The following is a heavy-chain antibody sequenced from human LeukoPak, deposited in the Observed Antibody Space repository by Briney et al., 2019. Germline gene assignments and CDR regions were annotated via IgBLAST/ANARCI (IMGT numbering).Heavy chain of an antibody. CDR3: ARGPRATWDY. J-gene: IGHJ4*02. V-gene: IGHV4-38-2*01. Sequence: SETLSLTCAVSGYSISSGYYWGWIRQPPGKGLEWIGSIYHSGSTYYNPSLKSRVTISVDTSKNQFSLKLSSVTAADTAVYYCARGPRATWDYWGQGTLVTVSS. D-gene: IGHD1-26*01. CDR1: GYSISSGYY. CDR2: IYHSGST.